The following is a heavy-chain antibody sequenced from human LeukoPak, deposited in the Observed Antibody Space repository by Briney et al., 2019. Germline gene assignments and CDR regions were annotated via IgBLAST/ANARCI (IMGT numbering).Heavy chain of an antibody. V-gene: IGHV4-4*02. D-gene: IGHD2-15*01. CDR3: AGENPRYCSGGSCYPNFDY. J-gene: IGHJ4*02. CDR1: GGSISSSNW. Sequence: SETLSLTCAVSGGSISSSNWWSWARQPPGKGLEWIGEIYHSGSTNYHPSLKSRVTISVDKSKNQFSLKLSSFTAADTAVYYCAGENPRYCSGGSCYPNFDYWGQGTLVTVSS. CDR2: IYHSGST.